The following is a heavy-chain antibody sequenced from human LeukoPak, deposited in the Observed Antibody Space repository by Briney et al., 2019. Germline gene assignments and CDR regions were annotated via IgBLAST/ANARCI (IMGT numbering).Heavy chain of an antibody. J-gene: IGHJ4*02. CDR2: VNPNGKR. V-gene: IGHV1-8*01. CDR3: AKGLRSDF. Sequence: GSVKVSCKASGYIFTNYDINWVRQTAGQGLEWVGWVNPNGKRVYAQKFQGRVTLSTDSSINTAYMELTSLRSDDTAVYYCAKGLRSDFWGQGTLVSVSS. D-gene: IGHD3-16*02. CDR1: GYIFTNYD.